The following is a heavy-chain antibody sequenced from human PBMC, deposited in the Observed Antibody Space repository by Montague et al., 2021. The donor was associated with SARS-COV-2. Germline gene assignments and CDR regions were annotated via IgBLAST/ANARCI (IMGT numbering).Heavy chain of an antibody. CDR3: ARVSRITIFGWVGWFDP. J-gene: IGHJ5*02. CDR1: GGSISSYY. Sequence: SETLSLTCTVSGGSISSYYWSWIRQPPGKGLEWIGYIYYSGSTNYNPSLKSRVTISVDTSKNQFSLKLSSVTAADTAVYYCARVSRITIFGWVGWFDPWGQGTLVTVSS. CDR2: IYYSGST. V-gene: IGHV4-59*01. D-gene: IGHD3-3*01.